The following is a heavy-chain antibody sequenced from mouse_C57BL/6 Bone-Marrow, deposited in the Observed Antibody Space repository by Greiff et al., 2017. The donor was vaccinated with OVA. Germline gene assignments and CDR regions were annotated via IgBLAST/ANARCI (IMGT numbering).Heavy chain of an antibody. V-gene: IGHV5-6*01. J-gene: IGHJ1*03. D-gene: IGHD1-1*01. Sequence: EVQGVESGGDLVKPGGSLKLSCAASGFTFSSYGMSWVRQTPDKRLEWVATISSGGSYTYSPDSVKGRFTISRDNAKNTLYLQMSSLKTEDTAMYYCARHVDGSRKGYFDVWGTGTTVTVSS. CDR3: ARHVDGSRKGYFDV. CDR1: GFTFSSYG. CDR2: ISSGGSYT.